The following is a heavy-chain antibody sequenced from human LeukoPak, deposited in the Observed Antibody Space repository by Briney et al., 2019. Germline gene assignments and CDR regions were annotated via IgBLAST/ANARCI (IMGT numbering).Heavy chain of an antibody. CDR2: IIGSGGST. Sequence: GGSLRLSCAASGFTFSSYAMSWVRQAPGKGLEWVSSIIGSGGSTYYADSVNGRFTTSRDNSKNTLYLQINSLRAEDTALYYCAKVIYYGSENVDFWGQGTLVTVTS. CDR1: GFTFSSYA. CDR3: AKVIYYGSENVDF. J-gene: IGHJ4*02. V-gene: IGHV3-23*01. D-gene: IGHD3-10*01.